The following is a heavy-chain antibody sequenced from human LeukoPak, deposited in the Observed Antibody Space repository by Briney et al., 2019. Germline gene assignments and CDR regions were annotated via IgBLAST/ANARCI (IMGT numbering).Heavy chain of an antibody. V-gene: IGHV3-23*01. D-gene: IGHD2-15*01. CDR1: GFTVSGNYA. J-gene: IGHJ4*02. Sequence: GGSLRLSCAASGFTVSGNYAMAWVRQAPGKGLEWVSAITTSGSVAYYADSVKGRFTMSRDNSKDTLYLQMNSLRAEDTAIYYCAKAGSVGYRYYFDYLGQGTLVTVPS. CDR3: AKAGSVGYRYYFDY. CDR2: ITTSGSVA.